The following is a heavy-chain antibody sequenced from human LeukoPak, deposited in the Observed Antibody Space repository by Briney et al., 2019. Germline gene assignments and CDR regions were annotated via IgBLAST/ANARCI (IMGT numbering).Heavy chain of an antibody. V-gene: IGHV4-4*07. CDR1: SGSISNYY. J-gene: IGHJ4*02. CDR3: AGVANYRSGERLDY. CDR2: VYNSRST. Sequence: SETLSLTCTVSSGSISNYYWSWIRQPAGKGLEWIGRVYNSRSTNYNPSLKSRVTMSVGTSKNQFYLNLRSVTAADTAVYYCAGVANYRSGERLDYWGQGTLVTVSS. D-gene: IGHD4/OR15-4a*01.